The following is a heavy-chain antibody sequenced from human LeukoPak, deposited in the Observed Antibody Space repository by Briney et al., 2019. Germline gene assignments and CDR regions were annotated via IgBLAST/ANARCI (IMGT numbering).Heavy chain of an antibody. J-gene: IGHJ4*02. CDR2: INAGNGNT. CDR1: GYTFTSYA. Sequence: ASVKVSCKASGYTFTSYAMHWVRQAPGQRLEWMGWINAGNGNTKYSQKFQGRVTITRDTSTSTAYMELRSLRSDDTAVYYCARERRSYYDYWGQGTLVTVSS. CDR3: ARERRSYYDY. V-gene: IGHV1-3*01.